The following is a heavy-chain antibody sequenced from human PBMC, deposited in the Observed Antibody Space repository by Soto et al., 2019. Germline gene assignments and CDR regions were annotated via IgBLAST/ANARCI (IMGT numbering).Heavy chain of an antibody. CDR2: IIPIFGTA. J-gene: IGHJ5*02. D-gene: IGHD2-2*01. V-gene: IGHV1-69*13. CDR3: ARELGCSSTSCYFSWFDP. Sequence: SVKVSCKASGGTFSSYAISWVRQAPGQRLEWMGGIIPIFGTANYAQKFQGRVTITADESTSTAYMELSSLRSEDTAVYYCARELGCSSTSCYFSWFDPWGQGTLVTVSS. CDR1: GGTFSSYA.